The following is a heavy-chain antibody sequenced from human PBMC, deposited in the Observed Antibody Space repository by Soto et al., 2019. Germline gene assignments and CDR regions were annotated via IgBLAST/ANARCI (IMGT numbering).Heavy chain of an antibody. V-gene: IGHV2-5*02. J-gene: IGHJ5*02. Sequence: GSGPTLVNATRTLTLTCTFSGFSLSTSGVGVGWIRQPPGKALEWLTLIYWDDDKRYSPSLKSRLTITKDTSKNQVVLTMTNMDPVDTATYYCAHRRRGSGYDLPWFDPWGQGTLVTVSS. CDR3: AHRRRGSGYDLPWFDP. D-gene: IGHD5-12*01. CDR1: GFSLSTSGVG. CDR2: IYWDDDK.